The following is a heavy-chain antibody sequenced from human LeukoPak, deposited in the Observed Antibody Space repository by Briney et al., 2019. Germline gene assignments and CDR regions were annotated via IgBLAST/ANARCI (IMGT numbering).Heavy chain of an antibody. CDR2: ISYDGSNK. V-gene: IGHV3-30*04. CDR3: ARDYHYYDSSGYTGTGFDY. D-gene: IGHD3-22*01. J-gene: IGHJ4*02. Sequence: GGSLRLSCAASGFTFSSYEMHWVRQAPGKGPEWVAVISYDGSNKDYADTVKGRFTISRDNSKNTLDLQMNSLRVEDTAVYYCARDYHYYDSSGYTGTGFDYWGQGTLVTVSS. CDR1: GFTFSSYE.